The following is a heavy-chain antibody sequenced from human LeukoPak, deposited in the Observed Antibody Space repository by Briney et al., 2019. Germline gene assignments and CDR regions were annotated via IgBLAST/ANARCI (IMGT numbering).Heavy chain of an antibody. J-gene: IGHJ4*02. V-gene: IGHV3-21*01. D-gene: IGHD6-6*01. CDR2: ISSSSSYI. Sequence: PGGSLRLSCAASGFTFSSYTMNWVRQAPGKGLEWVTSISSSSSYIYYADSVKGRFTVSRDNAKNSLYLQMNSLRAEDTAVYYCARVWGSSAPDYWGQGTLVTVSS. CDR3: ARVWGSSAPDY. CDR1: GFTFSSYT.